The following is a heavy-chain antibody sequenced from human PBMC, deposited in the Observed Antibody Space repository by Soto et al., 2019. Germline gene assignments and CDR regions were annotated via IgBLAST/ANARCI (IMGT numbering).Heavy chain of an antibody. Sequence: SETLSLTCTVSGGSISSSSYYWGWIRQPPGKGLEWIGSIYYSGSTYYNPSLKSRVTISKDTSKNQVVLTMTNMDPVDTATYYCARDSSSAFDYWGQGTLVTVSS. D-gene: IGHD6-6*01. CDR1: GGSISSSSYY. V-gene: IGHV4-39*06. J-gene: IGHJ4*02. CDR3: ARDSSSAFDY. CDR2: IYYSGST.